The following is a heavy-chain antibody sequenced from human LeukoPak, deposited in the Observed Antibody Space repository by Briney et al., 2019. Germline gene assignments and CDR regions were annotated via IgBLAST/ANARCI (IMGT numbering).Heavy chain of an antibody. CDR2: INPNSGGT. V-gene: IGHV1-2*02. CDR1: GYTFTGYY. CDR3: SRSLYYYGSWLYFDY. Sequence: AASVKVSCKASGYTFTGYYMHWVRQAPGQGLEWMGWINPNSGGTNYAQKFQGRVTMTPDTSTSTAYMELSRLRSDDTAVYYCSRSLYYYGSWLYFDYWGQGTLVTVSS. D-gene: IGHD3-10*01. J-gene: IGHJ4*02.